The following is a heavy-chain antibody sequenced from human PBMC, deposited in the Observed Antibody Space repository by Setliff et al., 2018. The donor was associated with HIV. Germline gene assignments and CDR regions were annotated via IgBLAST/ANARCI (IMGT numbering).Heavy chain of an antibody. CDR3: ARGGRWLGEHYFDY. CDR1: GGSFSGYY. Sequence: PSETLSLTCAVYGGSFSGYYWSWIRQPPGKGLEWIGEINHSGRTNYNPSLKSRVTISVDTSKNQFHLKLNSGTAADTAVYDCARGGRWLGEHYFDYWGQGTLVTVSS. D-gene: IGHD3-10*01. CDR2: INHSGRT. J-gene: IGHJ4*02. V-gene: IGHV4-34*01.